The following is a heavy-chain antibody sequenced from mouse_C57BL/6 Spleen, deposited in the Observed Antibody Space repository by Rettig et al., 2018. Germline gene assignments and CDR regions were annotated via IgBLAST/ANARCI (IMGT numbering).Heavy chain of an antibody. CDR3: ARGGHLLLPMDY. V-gene: IGHV1-76*01. CDR1: GYTFTDYY. J-gene: IGHJ4*01. D-gene: IGHD1-1*01. Sequence: QVQLKQSGAELVRPGASVKLSCKASGYTFTDYYINWVKQRPGQGLEWIARIYPGSGNTYYNEKFKGKATLTAEKSSSTAYMQLSSLTSEDSAVYFCARGGHLLLPMDYWGQGTSVTVSS. CDR2: IYPGSGNT.